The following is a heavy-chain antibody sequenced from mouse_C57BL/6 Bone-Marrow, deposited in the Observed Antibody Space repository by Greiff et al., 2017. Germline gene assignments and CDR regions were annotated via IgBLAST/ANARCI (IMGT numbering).Heavy chain of an antibody. V-gene: IGHV5-6*01. J-gene: IGHJ1*03. CDR2: ISSGGSYT. Sequence: EVQRVESGGDLVKPGGSLKLSCAASGFTFSSYGMSWVRQTPDKRLEWVATISSGGSYTYSPDSVKGRFTISRDNAKNPLYLQMSSLKSEDTAMYYCAGYSRRDWYFDVWGTGITVTVSS. CDR3: AGYSRRDWYFDV. CDR1: GFTFSSYG. D-gene: IGHD1-2*01.